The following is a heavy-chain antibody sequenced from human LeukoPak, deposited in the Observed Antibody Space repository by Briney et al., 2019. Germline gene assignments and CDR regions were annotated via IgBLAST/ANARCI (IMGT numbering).Heavy chain of an antibody. CDR3: ASPLSGYYYYMDV. J-gene: IGHJ6*03. V-gene: IGHV1-46*01. Sequence: ASVKVSCKASGYTFTSYYMHWVRQAPGQGLEWMGIINPSGGSTSYAQKFQGRVTMTRDTSTSTVYMELSSLRSEDTAAYYCASPLSGYYYYMDVWGKGTTVTVSS. D-gene: IGHD3-10*01. CDR1: GYTFTSYY. CDR2: INPSGGST.